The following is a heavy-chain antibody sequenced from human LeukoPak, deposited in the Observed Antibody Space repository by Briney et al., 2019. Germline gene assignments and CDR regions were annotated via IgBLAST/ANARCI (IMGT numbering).Heavy chain of an antibody. V-gene: IGHV3-49*05. J-gene: IGHJ4*02. D-gene: IGHD3-22*01. CDR1: GFTFGDYA. Sequence: NPGGSLRLSCTASGFTFGDYAMSWFRQAPGKGLEWVGFIRSKAYGGTTEYAASVKGRFTISRDDSKSIAYLQMNSLKTEDTAVYYCTRDEDYYDSSGYGYYFDYWGQGTLVTVSS. CDR3: TRDEDYYDSSGYGYYFDY. CDR2: IRSKAYGGTT.